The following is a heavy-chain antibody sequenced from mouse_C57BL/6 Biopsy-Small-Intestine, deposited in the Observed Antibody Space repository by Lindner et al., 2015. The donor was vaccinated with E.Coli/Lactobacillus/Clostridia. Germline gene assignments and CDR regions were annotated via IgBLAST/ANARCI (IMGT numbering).Heavy chain of an antibody. D-gene: IGHD2-12*01. CDR3: ARRSYYSNL. J-gene: IGHJ3*01. CDR1: GYSFTDYN. V-gene: IGHV1-34*02. Sequence: VQLQESGPELVKPGASVKISCKASGYSFTDYNIDWVKQSHGKSLEWIGYIYPNNGGTGYNQKFKSMATLTVDKSSSTAYMELHSLTSEDSAVYYCARRSYYSNLWGQGTLVTVSA. CDR2: IYPNNGGT.